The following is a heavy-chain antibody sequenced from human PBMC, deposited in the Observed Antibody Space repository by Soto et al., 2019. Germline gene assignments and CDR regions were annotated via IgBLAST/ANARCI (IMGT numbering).Heavy chain of an antibody. J-gene: IGHJ4*02. Sequence: PEGSVRLSCAASGFTFSSYAMSWVRQAPGKGLEWVSAISGSGGSTYYADSVKGRFTISRDNSKNTLYLQMNSLRAEDTAVYYCGGGVQDYSGSQIDYWGQRTLLTVSS. CDR3: GGGVQDYSGSQIDY. D-gene: IGHD3-10*01. V-gene: IGHV3-23*01. CDR2: ISGSGGST. CDR1: GFTFSSYA.